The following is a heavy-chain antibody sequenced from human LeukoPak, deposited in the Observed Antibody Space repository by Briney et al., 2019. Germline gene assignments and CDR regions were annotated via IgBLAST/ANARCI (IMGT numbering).Heavy chain of an antibody. D-gene: IGHD3-10*01. Sequence: GGSLRLSCSASEFTFSGYTMNWVRQAPGKGLEWVSSISSSSGYIYYADSLKGRFTISRDNAKNSLHLQMNSLRAEDTAVYYCARGRGGNYFDYWGQGTLDTVSS. J-gene: IGHJ4*02. CDR1: EFTFSGYT. V-gene: IGHV3-21*01. CDR3: ARGRGGNYFDY. CDR2: ISSSSGYI.